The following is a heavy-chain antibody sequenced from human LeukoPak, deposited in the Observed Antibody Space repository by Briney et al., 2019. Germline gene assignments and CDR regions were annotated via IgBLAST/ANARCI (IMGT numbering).Heavy chain of an antibody. D-gene: IGHD5-18*01. CDR2: IYTGGDT. CDR3: AKDRERYSGPGYFDY. CDR1: GFTFNTNY. V-gene: IGHV3-66*02. Sequence: GGSLRLSCAASGFTFNTNYMSWVRQAPGKGLEWGSTIYTGGDTYYADSVKGRFTISRDNSKNTPYLQMNSLRAEDTAVYYCAKDRERYSGPGYFDYWGQGTLVTVSS. J-gene: IGHJ4*02.